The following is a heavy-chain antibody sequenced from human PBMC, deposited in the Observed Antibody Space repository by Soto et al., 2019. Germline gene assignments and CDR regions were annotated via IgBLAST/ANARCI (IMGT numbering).Heavy chain of an antibody. CDR2: IGSDGKEK. CDR1: GFIFSHYG. V-gene: IGHV3-30*18. Sequence: GGSLRLSCAASGFIFSHYGMHWVRQAPGKGLEWVAVIGSDGKEKKFGDSVKGRFTISRNSSKSTLYLQMDRLRVEDTAMYFCAKRGEVGKMRYFDYWGQGTLVTVSS. CDR3: AKRGEVGKMRYFDY. D-gene: IGHD2-2*01. J-gene: IGHJ4*02.